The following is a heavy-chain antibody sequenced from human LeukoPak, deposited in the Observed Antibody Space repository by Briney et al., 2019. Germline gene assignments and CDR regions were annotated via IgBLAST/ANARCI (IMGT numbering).Heavy chain of an antibody. CDR1: GFTVSSNY. CDR3: ARGRIAVAGPFDY. CDR2: IDSGGST. D-gene: IGHD6-19*01. J-gene: IGHJ4*02. Sequence: GGSLRLSCAASGFTVSSNYMNWVRQAPGQGLEWVSVIDSGGSTYYADSVKGRFTISRDNSKNTLYLQMNSLRAADTAVYYCARGRIAVAGPFDYWGQGTLVTVSS. V-gene: IGHV3-53*01.